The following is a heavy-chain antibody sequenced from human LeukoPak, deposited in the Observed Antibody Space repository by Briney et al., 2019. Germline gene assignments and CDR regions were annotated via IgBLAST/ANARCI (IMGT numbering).Heavy chain of an antibody. Sequence: RASVKVSCKASGYTFTSYGIGWVRQAPGQGLEWMGWISAYNGNTNYAQKLQGRVTMTTDTSTSTAYMELRSLRSDDTAVYYCARDRPNSSGRTIKNYYYYGMDVWGQGTTVTVSS. V-gene: IGHV1-18*01. CDR1: GYTFTSYG. J-gene: IGHJ6*02. CDR3: ARDRPNSSGRTIKNYYYYGMDV. D-gene: IGHD6-19*01. CDR2: ISAYNGNT.